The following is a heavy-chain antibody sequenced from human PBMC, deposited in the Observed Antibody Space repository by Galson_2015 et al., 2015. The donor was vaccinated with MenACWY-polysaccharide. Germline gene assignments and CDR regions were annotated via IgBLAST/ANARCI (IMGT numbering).Heavy chain of an antibody. CDR2: IHATGST. V-gene: IGHV4-4*07. Sequence: GRIHATGSTAYTPSFRSRVAMSVDLPRNQLSLRLVSVTASDTAIYYCARRSLDNWYFDLWGRGTLVIVSS. CDR3: ARRSLDNWYFDL. J-gene: IGHJ2*01. D-gene: IGHD1-1*01.